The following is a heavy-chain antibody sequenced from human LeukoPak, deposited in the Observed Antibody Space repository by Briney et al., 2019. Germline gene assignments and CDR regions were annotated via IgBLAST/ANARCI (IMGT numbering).Heavy chain of an antibody. J-gene: IGHJ4*02. Sequence: GRSLRLACAASGFTFDTYAIQCVRQAPGEGLGLVSLISGDGGSTFYADSVKGRFTISRDNSKNSLYLQMNSLRTEDTALYYCAKDFLSSYYYDSSGYYGWGQGTLVTVSS. CDR1: GFTFDTYA. CDR2: ISGDGGST. D-gene: IGHD3-22*01. CDR3: AKDFLSSYYYDSSGYYG. V-gene: IGHV3-43*02.